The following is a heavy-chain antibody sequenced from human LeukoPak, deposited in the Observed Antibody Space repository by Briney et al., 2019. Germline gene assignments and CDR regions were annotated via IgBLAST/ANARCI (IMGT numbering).Heavy chain of an antibody. CDR3: ARAPTINYYDSSGYSFDY. Sequence: GGSLRLSCVVSGFSLSNYAMSWVRQAPGKGLEWVSYISEKGGSTTYGDSVKGRFTISRDNSKNTLYLQMNSLRAEDTAVYYCARAPTINYYDSSGYSFDYWGQGTLVTVSS. D-gene: IGHD3-22*01. CDR1: GFSLSNYA. CDR2: ISEKGGST. V-gene: IGHV3-23*01. J-gene: IGHJ4*02.